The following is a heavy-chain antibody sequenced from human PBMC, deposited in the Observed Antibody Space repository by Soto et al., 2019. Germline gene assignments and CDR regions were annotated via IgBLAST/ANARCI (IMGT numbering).Heavy chain of an antibody. V-gene: IGHV1-2*02. J-gene: IGHJ1*01. Sequence: QVQLVQSGAEVKKPGASVKVSCRASGYTFTRYSVHWVRQAPGQGLEWMGWINPTTGGTRFAPKFDGRVTLTTDPSVRPVYMEVRSLRSDDTAVFYCSVYFDDLQEASFWGQGTLVTVTS. CDR3: SVYFDDLQEASF. CDR1: GYTFTRYS. CDR2: INPTTGGT. D-gene: IGHD2-8*01.